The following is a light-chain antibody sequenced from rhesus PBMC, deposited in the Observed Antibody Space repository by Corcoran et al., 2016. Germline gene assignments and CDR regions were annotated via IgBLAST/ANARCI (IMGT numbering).Light chain of an antibody. V-gene: IGKV1-66*01. J-gene: IGKJ2*01. Sequence: DIQMTQFPSSLSASVGDRVTITCRASQDIHTSLSWYQQKPGKAPKPLIYSASSLEPGVPSRFSVRKSGADYSLTISSLQPEDIATYYCQQYNESPYSFGQGTKVEIK. CDR3: QQYNESPYS. CDR2: SAS. CDR1: QDIHTS.